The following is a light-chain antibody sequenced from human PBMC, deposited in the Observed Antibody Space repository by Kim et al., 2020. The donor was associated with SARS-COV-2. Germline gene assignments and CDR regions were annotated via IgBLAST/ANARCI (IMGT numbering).Light chain of an antibody. CDR2: GAS. V-gene: IGKV3-20*01. Sequence: SPGERAILACTASQSVSSSDLVWYQQKRGQAPRLLIYGASYRATGIPDRFSGSGSGTDFTLTISRLEPEDFAVYFCQQYGSSQWTFGQGTKVDIK. CDR1: QSVSSSD. CDR3: QQYGSSQWT. J-gene: IGKJ1*01.